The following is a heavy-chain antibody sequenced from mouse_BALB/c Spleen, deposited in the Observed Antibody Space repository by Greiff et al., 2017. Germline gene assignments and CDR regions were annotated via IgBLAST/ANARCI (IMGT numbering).Heavy chain of an antibody. CDR2: IRAGGST. CDR3: ARENYGSRDAMDY. V-gene: IGHV2-9*02. J-gene: IGHJ4*01. Sequence: QVQLKESGPGLVAPSQSLSITCTVSGFSLTSYGVHWVRQPPGKGLEWLGVIRAGGSTNYNSALMSRLSISKDNSKSQVFLKMNSLQTDDTAMYYCARENYGSRDAMDYWGQGTSVTVSS. CDR1: GFSLTSYG. D-gene: IGHD1-1*01.